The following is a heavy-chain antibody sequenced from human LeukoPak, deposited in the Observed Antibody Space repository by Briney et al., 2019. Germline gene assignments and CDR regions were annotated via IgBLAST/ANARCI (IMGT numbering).Heavy chain of an antibody. CDR1: EFTFSSHG. D-gene: IGHD6-19*01. V-gene: IGHV3-23*01. CDR3: ARRSGWDVFGYYYYMDV. CDR2: ISGSGSST. Sequence: GGSLRLSCAASEFTFSSHGMSWVRQAPGKGLEWVSAISGSGSSTYYADSVKGRFTISRDNSKNTLYLQMNSLSAEDTAVYYCARRSGWDVFGYYYYMDVRGKGTTVTVSS. J-gene: IGHJ6*03.